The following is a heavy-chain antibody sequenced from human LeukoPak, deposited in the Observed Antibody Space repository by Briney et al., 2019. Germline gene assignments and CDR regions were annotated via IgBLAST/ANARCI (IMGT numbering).Heavy chain of an antibody. CDR2: ISSSSSYI. J-gene: IGHJ3*02. CDR1: GFTFSSYS. CDR3: AREFHYYDSSGYYYGPVVAFDI. V-gene: IGHV3-21*01. D-gene: IGHD3-22*01. Sequence: GGSLRLSCAASGFTFSSYSMNWVRQAPGKGLEWVSSISSSSSYIYYADSVKGRFTISRDNAKNSLYLQMNSLRAEDTAVYYCAREFHYYDSSGYYYGPVVAFDIWGQGTMVTVSS.